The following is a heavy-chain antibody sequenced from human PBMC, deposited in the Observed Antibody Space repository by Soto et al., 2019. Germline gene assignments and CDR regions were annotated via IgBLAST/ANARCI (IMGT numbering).Heavy chain of an antibody. J-gene: IGHJ4*02. CDR3: ARVSRWDDNMFD. CDR1: GFTFSSYS. D-gene: IGHD3-10*02. Sequence: EVQLVESGGGLVQPGGSLRLSCAASGFTFSSYSMNWVRQAPGKGLEWVSCIGTSSSTIYYADSVKGRFTISRDNAKNSLYLQMNSLRDEDTAVYYCARVSRWDDNMFDWGQGTLVTVSS. V-gene: IGHV3-48*02. CDR2: IGTSSSTI.